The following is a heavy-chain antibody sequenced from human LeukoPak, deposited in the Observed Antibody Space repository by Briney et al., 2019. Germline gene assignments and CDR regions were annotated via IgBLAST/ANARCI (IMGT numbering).Heavy chain of an antibody. V-gene: IGHV4-39*07. CDR1: GGSISSSTYH. CDR3: ARGSEGYSSSSEGFDP. CDR2: IYYSGST. D-gene: IGHD6-6*01. Sequence: SSETLSLTCTVSGGSISSSTYHWGWIRQPPGKGLEWIGSIYYSGSTYYNPSLKSRVTISVDTSKNQFSLKLSSVTAADTAVYCCARGSEGYSSSSEGFDPWGQGTLVTVSS. J-gene: IGHJ5*02.